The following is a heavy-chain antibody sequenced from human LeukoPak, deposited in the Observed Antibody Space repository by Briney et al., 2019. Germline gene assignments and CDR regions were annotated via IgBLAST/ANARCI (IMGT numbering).Heavy chain of an antibody. D-gene: IGHD2-2*01. CDR2: INPNSGGT. CDR1: GYTFTGYY. J-gene: IGHJ5*02. V-gene: IGHV1-2*02. CDR3: ARVYCSSTSCPWGFDP. Sequence: ASVKVSCKXSGYTFTGYYMHWVRQAPGQGLEWMGWINPNSGGTNYAQKFQGRVTMTRDTSISTAYMELSRLRSDDAAVYYCARVYCSSTSCPWGFDPWGQGTLVTVSS.